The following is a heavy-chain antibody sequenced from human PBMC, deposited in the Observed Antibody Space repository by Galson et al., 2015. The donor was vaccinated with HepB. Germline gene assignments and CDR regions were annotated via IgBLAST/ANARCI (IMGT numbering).Heavy chain of an antibody. Sequence: SLRLSCAASGFTFSSYAMHWVRQAPGKGLEWVAVISYDGSNKYYADSVKGRFTISRDNSKNTLYLQMNSLRAEDTAVYYCASTGGTFDYWGQGTLVTVSS. J-gene: IGHJ4*02. CDR2: ISYDGSNK. CDR1: GFTFSSYA. CDR3: ASTGGTFDY. D-gene: IGHD2-15*01. V-gene: IGHV3-30-3*01.